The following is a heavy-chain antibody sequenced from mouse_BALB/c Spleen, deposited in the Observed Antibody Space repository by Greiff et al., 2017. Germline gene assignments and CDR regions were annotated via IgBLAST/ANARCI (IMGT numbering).Heavy chain of an antibody. D-gene: IGHD2-12*01. CDR3: TRLDTSYAMDY. CDR1: GYTFTSYW. Sequence: VQLQQPGAELVRPGASVKLSCKASGYTFTSYWINWVKQRPGQGLEWIGNIYPSDSYTNYNQKFKDKATLTVDKSSSTAYMQFSSPTSEDSAVYYCTRLDTSYAMDYWGQGTSVTVSS. J-gene: IGHJ4*01. CDR2: IYPSDSYT. V-gene: IGHV1-69*02.